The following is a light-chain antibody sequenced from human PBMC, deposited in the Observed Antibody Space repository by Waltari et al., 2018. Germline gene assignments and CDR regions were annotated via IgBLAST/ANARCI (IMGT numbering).Light chain of an antibody. Sequence: DVVMTQSPLSLPVTLGQPASISCRSSQGIVYSDGDTYLSWFQQRPGQSPRRLIYRVSKRDYGVPDRFSGSGSGTDFTLKISRVEAEDVGVYYCMQGTHWPWTFGQGTKVEIK. CDR1: QGIVYSDGDTY. V-gene: IGKV2-30*01. CDR3: MQGTHWPWT. J-gene: IGKJ1*01. CDR2: RVS.